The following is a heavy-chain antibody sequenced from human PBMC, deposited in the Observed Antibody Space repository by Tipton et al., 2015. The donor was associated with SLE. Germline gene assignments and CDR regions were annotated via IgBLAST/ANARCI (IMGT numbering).Heavy chain of an antibody. J-gene: IGHJ3*01. CDR2: IYDGGST. Sequence: TLSLTCIVSGGFISSGGHYWSWIRQHPGKGLEWIGYIYDGGSTYYTPSLKSRVIISLDTSKNQFSLRLSSMTAADTAVYYCARGGGAYQLLQIDAFDVWGQGSMVTVSS. CDR3: ARGGGAYQLLQIDAFDV. V-gene: IGHV4-31*03. D-gene: IGHD2-2*01. CDR1: GGFISSGGHY.